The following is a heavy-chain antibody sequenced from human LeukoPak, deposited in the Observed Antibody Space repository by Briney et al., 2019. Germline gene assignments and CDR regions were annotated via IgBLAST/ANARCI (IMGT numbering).Heavy chain of an antibody. CDR2: ICTSGDST. Sequence: GGSLRLSCAASGFSFSSYDMSWVRQAPGKGLEWVSGICTSGDSTYYADSVKGRFTISRDNSRDTLNLQMNSLRAEDTAVYYCAKGLFDSSGYSEHFDYWGQGTQVTVSS. CDR3: AKGLFDSSGYSEHFDY. CDR1: GFSFSSYD. D-gene: IGHD3-22*01. V-gene: IGHV3-23*01. J-gene: IGHJ4*02.